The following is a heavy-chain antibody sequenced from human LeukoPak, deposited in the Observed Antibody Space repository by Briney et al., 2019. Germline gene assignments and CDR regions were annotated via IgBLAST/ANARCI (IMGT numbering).Heavy chain of an antibody. Sequence: PGGSLRLSCEASGFTFSSYSMNWVRQAPGKGLGWISYISTSTTTIYYANSVKGRFTISRDNAKKSLYLQMNSLRVEDTGVYYCAKDQGIAVTGVSDYWGQGTLVTVSS. CDR1: GFTFSSYS. J-gene: IGHJ4*02. CDR3: AKDQGIAVTGVSDY. V-gene: IGHV3-48*01. CDR2: ISTSTTTI. D-gene: IGHD6-19*01.